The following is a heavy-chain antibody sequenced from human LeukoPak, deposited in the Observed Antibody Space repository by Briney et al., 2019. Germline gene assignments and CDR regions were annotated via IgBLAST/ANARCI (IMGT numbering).Heavy chain of an antibody. J-gene: IGHJ4*02. D-gene: IGHD1-1*01. CDR2: TYYRSMWYN. V-gene: IGHV6-1*01. Sequence: SQTLSLTSAISGDSVSINSAAWNWIRQSPSRGLEWLGNTYYRSMWYNDYAMSVQSRITIKPDTSKNQFSLHLNSVTPEDTAVYYCAKGVRYSFDYWDQGTLVTVSS. CDR1: GDSVSINSAA. CDR3: AKGVRYSFDY.